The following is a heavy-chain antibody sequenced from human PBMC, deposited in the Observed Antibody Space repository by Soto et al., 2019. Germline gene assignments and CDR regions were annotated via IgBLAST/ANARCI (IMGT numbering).Heavy chain of an antibody. CDR2: ISGSGGST. J-gene: IGHJ4*02. V-gene: IGHV3-23*01. CDR3: AKEVSLGSTVDLGY. Sequence: PGRSLRLSCAASGFTFSIFAMSWVRQSPGKGLEWVSTISGSGGSTYYADAVKGRFTISRDNSMGTLYLQMKSLRVEDTAIYYCAKEVSLGSTVDLGYWGQGALVTV. D-gene: IGHD7-27*01. CDR1: GFTFSIFA.